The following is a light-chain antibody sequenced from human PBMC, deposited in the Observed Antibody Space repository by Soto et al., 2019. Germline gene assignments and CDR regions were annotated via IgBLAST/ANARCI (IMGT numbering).Light chain of an antibody. CDR1: QSVSSY. V-gene: IGKV3-11*01. CDR3: QQRSNWLT. Sequence: VLSQSPSTLTLSPRERATLSCRASQSVSSYLAWYQQKPGQAPRLLIYDASNRATGIPARFSGSGSGTDFTLTISSLEPEDFAVYYCQQRSNWLTFGGRSKVDI. CDR2: DAS. J-gene: IGKJ4*01.